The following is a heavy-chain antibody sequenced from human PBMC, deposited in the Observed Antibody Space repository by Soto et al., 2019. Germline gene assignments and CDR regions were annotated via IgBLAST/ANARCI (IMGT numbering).Heavy chain of an antibody. J-gene: IGHJ6*02. CDR2: ISYDGSNK. V-gene: IGHV3-30*18. D-gene: IGHD2-2*02. Sequence: PGGSLRLSCAASGFTFSSYGMHWVRQAPGKGLEWVAVISYDGSNKYYADSVKGRFTISRDNSKNTLYLQMNGLRAEDTTVYYCAKTLGYCSSTSCYIELGARYYYYGMDVWGQGTTVTVSS. CDR1: GFTFSSYG. CDR3: AKTLGYCSSTSCYIELGARYYYYGMDV.